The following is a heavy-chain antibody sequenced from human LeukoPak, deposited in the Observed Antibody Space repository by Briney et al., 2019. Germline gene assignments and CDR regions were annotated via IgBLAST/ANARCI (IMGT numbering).Heavy chain of an antibody. CDR1: GFPFSSHG. CDR3: ARAMAV. Sequence: GGSLRLSCAGSGFPFSSHGMNWVRLAPGKGLEWVSGISPGGGPTYYADSVKGRFTISRDDSKNTLYLQMKNLRAEDTAVYYCARAMAVWGKGTTVTVSS. J-gene: IGHJ6*04. CDR2: ISPGGGPT. V-gene: IGHV3-23*01.